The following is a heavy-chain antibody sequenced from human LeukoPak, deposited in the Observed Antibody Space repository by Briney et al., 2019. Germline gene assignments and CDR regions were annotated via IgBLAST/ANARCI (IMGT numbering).Heavy chain of an antibody. CDR1: GYTFTSYG. J-gene: IGHJ6*03. Sequence: GASVKVSCKASGYTFTSYGINWVRQAPGQGLEWMGWISGYNGYTYYAQKLQGRVTMTTDTSTSTAYMELRSLRSGDTAVYYCARVPITIFPYYYYYMDVWGKGTTVTISS. D-gene: IGHD3-9*01. CDR3: ARVPITIFPYYYYYMDV. V-gene: IGHV1-18*01. CDR2: ISGYNGYT.